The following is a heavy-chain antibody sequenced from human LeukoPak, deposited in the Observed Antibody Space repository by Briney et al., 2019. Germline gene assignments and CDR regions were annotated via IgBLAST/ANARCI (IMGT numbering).Heavy chain of an antibody. J-gene: IGHJ3*02. CDR3: ARGGGSGRWGSAFDM. D-gene: IGHD6-19*01. V-gene: IGHV3-30*02. CDR2: IRYDGSNK. Sequence: GGSLRLSCAASGFTFSSYGMHWVRQAPGKGLEWVAFIRYDGSNKYYADSVKGRITISRDNAKNSLYLQMNSLRDEDTAVYYCARGGGSGRWGSAFDMWGQGTMVTVSS. CDR1: GFTFSSYG.